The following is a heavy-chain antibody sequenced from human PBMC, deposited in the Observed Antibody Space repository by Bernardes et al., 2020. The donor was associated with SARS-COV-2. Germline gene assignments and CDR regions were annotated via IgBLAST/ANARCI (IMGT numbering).Heavy chain of an antibody. D-gene: IGHD3-10*01. CDR2: INTNTGNP. J-gene: IGHJ6*03. Sequence: ASVKVSCKASGYTFTSYAMNWVRQAPGQGLEWMGWINTNTGNPTYAQGFTGRFVFSLDTSVSTAYLQISSLKAEDTAVYYCARGPTEAITMVQGGPPDYYYYYMDVWGKGTTVTVSS. CDR1: GYTFTSYA. CDR3: ARGPTEAITMVQGGPPDYYYYYMDV. V-gene: IGHV7-4-1*02.